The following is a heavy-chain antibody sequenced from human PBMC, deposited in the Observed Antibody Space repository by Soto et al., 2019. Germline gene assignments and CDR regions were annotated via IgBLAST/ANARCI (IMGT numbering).Heavy chain of an antibody. Sequence: PSETLSVTCTVSGGSINNSSYSWGWIRQPPGKGLEWIGTFYYSGSTYYNPSLKSRVTISVDTSKNQFSLKLSSVTAADTAVYYCARLHGYCISTSCYGYNAMDVWGQGTTVTVS. CDR2: FYYSGST. D-gene: IGHD2-2*01. J-gene: IGHJ6*02. V-gene: IGHV4-39*01. CDR3: ARLHGYCISTSCYGYNAMDV. CDR1: GGSINNSSYS.